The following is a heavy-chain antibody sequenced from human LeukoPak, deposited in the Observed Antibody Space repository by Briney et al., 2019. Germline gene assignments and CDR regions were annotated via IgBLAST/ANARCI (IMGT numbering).Heavy chain of an antibody. CDR2: IYYSGST. CDR1: GGSISNYY. Sequence: PSETLSLTCTVSGGSISNYYWSWIRQPPGKGLEWIGYIYYSGSTNYNPSLKSRVTISVDTSKNQFSLKLSSVTAADTAVYYCAREKPIYYYDSSGYYDTASWYFDLWGRGTLVTVSS. V-gene: IGHV4-59*01. D-gene: IGHD3-22*01. CDR3: AREKPIYYYDSSGYYDTASWYFDL. J-gene: IGHJ2*01.